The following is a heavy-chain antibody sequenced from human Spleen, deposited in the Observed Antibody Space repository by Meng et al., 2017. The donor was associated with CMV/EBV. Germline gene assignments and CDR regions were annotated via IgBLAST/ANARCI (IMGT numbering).Heavy chain of an antibody. CDR1: GFTFTTYA. CDR2: ISYDGSDE. J-gene: IGHJ4*02. D-gene: IGHD1-26*01. Sequence: LSCVVSGFTFTTYAMHWVHQAPGKGLEWVAGISYDGSDEYYADSVKGRFTISRDDSKNTVHLQMNSLKSEDTAVYYCATTQVGAPDYWGQGTLVTVSS. CDR3: ATTQVGAPDY. V-gene: IGHV3-30*04.